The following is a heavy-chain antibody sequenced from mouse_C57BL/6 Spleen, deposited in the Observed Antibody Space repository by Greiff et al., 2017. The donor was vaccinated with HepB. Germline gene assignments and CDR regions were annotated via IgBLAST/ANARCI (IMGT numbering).Heavy chain of an antibody. J-gene: IGHJ3*01. CDR2: IRSKSNNYAT. CDR1: GFSFNTYA. Sequence: EVQRVESGGGLVQPKGSLKLSCAASGFSFNTYAMNWVRQAPGKGLEWVARIRSKSNNYATYYADSVKDRFTISRDDSESMLYLQMNNLKTEDTAMYYCTYDGYWAWFAYWGQGTLVTVSA. D-gene: IGHD2-3*01. CDR3: TYDGYWAWFAY. V-gene: IGHV10-1*01.